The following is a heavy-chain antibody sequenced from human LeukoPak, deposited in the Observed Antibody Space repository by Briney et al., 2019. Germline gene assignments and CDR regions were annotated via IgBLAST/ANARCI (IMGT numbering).Heavy chain of an antibody. CDR2: ISYDGSNK. J-gene: IGHJ4*02. V-gene: IGHV3-30*04. CDR3: AKGSNFAFDN. Sequence: PGGSLRLSCAASGFTFSSYAMHWVRQAPGKGLEWVAVISYDGSNKYYADSVKGRFTISRDNSKNTLYLQMNSLRAEDTAVYYCAKGSNFAFDNWGQGILVTVSS. D-gene: IGHD1-1*01. CDR1: GFTFSSYA.